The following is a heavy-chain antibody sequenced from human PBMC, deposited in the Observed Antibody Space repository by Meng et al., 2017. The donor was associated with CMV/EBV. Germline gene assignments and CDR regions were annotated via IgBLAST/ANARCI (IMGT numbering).Heavy chain of an antibody. J-gene: IGHJ4*02. CDR2: IYYSGST. CDR3: ARLDGDGGQDY. Sequence: GSLRLSCTVSGGSISSSSYYWGWIRQPPGKGLEWIGSIYYSGSTYYNPSLKSRVTISVDTSKNQFPLKLSSVTAADTAVYYCARLDGDGGQDYWGQGTLVTVSS. CDR1: GGSISSSSYY. D-gene: IGHD5-24*01. V-gene: IGHV4-39*01.